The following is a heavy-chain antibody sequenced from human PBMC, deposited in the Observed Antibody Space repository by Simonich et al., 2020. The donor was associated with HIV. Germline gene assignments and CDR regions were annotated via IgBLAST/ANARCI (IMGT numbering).Heavy chain of an antibody. D-gene: IGHD6-13*01. CDR3: ARLTAGGLGEYFQH. CDR2: FNHMRNT. Sequence: QVQLQQWGAGLLKPSETLSLTCAVYGGSFSSYYLSWISQPPGKGREWIGEFNHMRNTNYNPPLKSRVTISVDTSKNQFSLKLSAVTAADTAVYYCARLTAGGLGEYFQHWGQGTLVTVSS. V-gene: IGHV4-34*01. CDR1: GGSFSSYY. J-gene: IGHJ1*01.